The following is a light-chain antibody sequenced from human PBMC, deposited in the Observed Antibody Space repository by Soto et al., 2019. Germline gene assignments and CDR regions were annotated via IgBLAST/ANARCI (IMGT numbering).Light chain of an antibody. CDR1: QGISSY. V-gene: IGKV1-39*01. CDR2: AAS. CDR3: QQSYSTPDT. Sequence: DIEKTLSPGGLSSSVGDVFTITCRASQGISSYLTWYQQKPGKAPKLLIYAASSLQSGVPSRFSGSGSGTDFTLTISSLHPEDFATYYCQQSYSTPDTFGQGTRLEIK. J-gene: IGKJ5*01.